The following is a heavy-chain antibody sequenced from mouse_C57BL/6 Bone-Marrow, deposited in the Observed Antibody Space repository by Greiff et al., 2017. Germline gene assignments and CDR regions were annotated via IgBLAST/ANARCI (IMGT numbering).Heavy chain of an antibody. V-gene: IGHV5-4*03. J-gene: IGHJ3*01. CDR3: ARSITTVVEGFAY. Sequence: EVKLVESGGRLVKPGGSLKLSCAASGFTFSSYAMSWVRQTPEKRLEWVATISDGGSYTYYPDNVKGRFTISRDNAKNNLYLQMSHLKSEDTAMYYCARSITTVVEGFAYWGQGTLVTVSA. CDR1: GFTFSSYA. D-gene: IGHD1-1*01. CDR2: ISDGGSYT.